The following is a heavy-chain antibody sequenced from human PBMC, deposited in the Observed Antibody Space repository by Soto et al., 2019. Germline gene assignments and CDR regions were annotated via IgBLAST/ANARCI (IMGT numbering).Heavy chain of an antibody. CDR1: GGYISSGYYY. CDR2: IYYSGNT. D-gene: IGHD3-16*01. CDR3: DSASLYGMDV. Sequence: PSETLSVTCSVSGGYISSGYYYWSWIRQPPGKGLEWIGNIYYSGNTYYKPSLKSRLIISIETSKDQFSLKVGSGTAADTAVYYGDSASLYGMDVWRQGTTVTVSS. J-gene: IGHJ6*02. V-gene: IGHV4-30-4*01.